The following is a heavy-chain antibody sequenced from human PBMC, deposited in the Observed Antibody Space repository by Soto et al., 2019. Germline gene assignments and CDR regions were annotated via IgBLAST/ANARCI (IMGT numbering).Heavy chain of an antibody. CDR1: GGSVSSGSYY. CDR2: IYYSGST. Sequence: KTSETLSLTCTVSGGSVSSGSYYWSWIRQPPGKGLEWIGYIYYSGSTNYNPSLKSRVTISVDTSKNQFSLKLSSVTAADTAVYYCAREARSGNWFDPWGQGTLVTVSS. D-gene: IGHD1-26*01. J-gene: IGHJ5*02. CDR3: AREARSGNWFDP. V-gene: IGHV4-61*01.